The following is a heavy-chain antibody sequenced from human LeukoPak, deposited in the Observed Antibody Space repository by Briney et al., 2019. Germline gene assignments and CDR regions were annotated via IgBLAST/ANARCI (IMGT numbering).Heavy chain of an antibody. J-gene: IGHJ4*02. D-gene: IGHD3-10*01. V-gene: IGHV4-39*07. CDR3: ARSRYITMARFDY. CDR1: GGSISSSSYY. Sequence: SETLSLTCTVSGGSISSSSYYWGWIRQPPGKGLEWIGSIYYSGSTYYNPSLKSRVTISVDTSKNQFSLKLSSVTAADTAVYYCARSRYITMARFDYWGQGTLVTVSS. CDR2: IYYSGST.